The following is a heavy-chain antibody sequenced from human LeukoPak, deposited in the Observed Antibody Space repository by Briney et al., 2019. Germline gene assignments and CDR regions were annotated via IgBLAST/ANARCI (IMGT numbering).Heavy chain of an antibody. J-gene: IGHJ5*02. Sequence: PGGSLRLSCEASGFIFSDYYMSWFRQAPGKGLEWFSYISASSGYTKYADSVKGRFTISRDNAKNSVYLQMNSLRADDTAVYYCARDWSPNWFDPWGQGTPVTVSS. CDR3: ARDWSPNWFDP. CDR2: ISASSGYT. CDR1: GFIFSDYY. V-gene: IGHV3-11*06.